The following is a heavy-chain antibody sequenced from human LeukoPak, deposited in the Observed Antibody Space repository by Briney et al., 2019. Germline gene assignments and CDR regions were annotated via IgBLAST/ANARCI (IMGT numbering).Heavy chain of an antibody. CDR2: INHSGST. CDR3: ARGVRYSYGYRWFDP. D-gene: IGHD5-18*01. J-gene: IGHJ5*02. V-gene: IGHV4-34*01. CDR1: GGSISGYY. Sequence: SETLSLTCTVSGGSISGYYWSWIRQPPGKGLEWIGEINHSGSTNYNPSLKSRVTISVDTSKNQFSLKLSSVTAADTAVYYCARGVRYSYGYRWFDPWGQGTLVTVSS.